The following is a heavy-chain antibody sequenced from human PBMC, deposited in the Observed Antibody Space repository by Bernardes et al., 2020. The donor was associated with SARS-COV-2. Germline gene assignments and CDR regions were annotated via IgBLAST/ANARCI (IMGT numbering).Heavy chain of an antibody. V-gene: IGHV2-5*02. D-gene: IGHD3-3*01. Sequence: SGPTLVKPTQTLTLTCTFSGFSLSTSGVGVGWIRQPPGKALEWLALIYWDDDKRYSPSLKSRLTITKDTSKNQVVLTMTNMDPVDTATYYCAHSRSITIFGVVMASAFDIWGQGTMVTVSS. CDR1: GFSLSTSGVG. J-gene: IGHJ3*02. CDR3: AHSRSITIFGVVMASAFDI. CDR2: IYWDDDK.